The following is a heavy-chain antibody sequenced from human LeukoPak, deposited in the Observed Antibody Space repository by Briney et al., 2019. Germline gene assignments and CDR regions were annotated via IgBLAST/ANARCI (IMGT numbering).Heavy chain of an antibody. Sequence: GGSLRLSCAASGFTFSSYGMHWVRQAPGKGLEWVAVISYDGSNKYYADSVKGRFTISRDNSKNTLYLQMNSLRAEDTAVYYCARHFLRQPRTGYSSGWYTGEGPYNWFDPWGQGTLVTVSS. CDR1: GFTFSSYG. V-gene: IGHV3-30*03. D-gene: IGHD6-19*01. CDR3: ARHFLRQPRTGYSSGWYTGEGPYNWFDP. J-gene: IGHJ5*02. CDR2: ISYDGSNK.